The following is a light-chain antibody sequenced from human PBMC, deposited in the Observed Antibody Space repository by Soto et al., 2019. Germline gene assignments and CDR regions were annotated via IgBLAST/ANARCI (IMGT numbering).Light chain of an antibody. Sequence: EIVLTQSPGTLSLSPGERATLSCRASQSVSSYLAWYQQKPGQAPRLLIYDASSRATGIPARFSGSGSETDFTLTISRLEPEDYADNFRRQRRNLPSTLGQGTKLEMK. J-gene: IGKJ2*01. V-gene: IGKV3-11*01. CDR2: DAS. CDR1: QSVSSY. CDR3: RQRRNLPST.